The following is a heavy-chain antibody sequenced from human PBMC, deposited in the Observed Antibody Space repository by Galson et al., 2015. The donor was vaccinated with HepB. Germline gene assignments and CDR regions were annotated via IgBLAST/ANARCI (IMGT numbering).Heavy chain of an antibody. D-gene: IGHD2-15*01. V-gene: IGHV1-18*01. J-gene: IGHJ5*02. CDR1: GYTFTSYG. CDR2: ISAYNGNT. Sequence: SVKVSCKASGYTFTSYGISWVRQAPGQGLEWMGWISAYNGNTNYAQKLQGRVTMTTDTSTSTAYMELRSLRSDDTAVYYCARDFVVVVAAAGHWFDPWGQGTLVTVSS. CDR3: ARDFVVVVAAAGHWFDP.